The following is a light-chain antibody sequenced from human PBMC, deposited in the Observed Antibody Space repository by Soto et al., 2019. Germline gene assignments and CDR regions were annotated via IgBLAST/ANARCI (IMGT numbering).Light chain of an antibody. CDR1: QSIRSY. Sequence: DIQMTQSPASLSASVGDRVTITCRASQSIRSYLNWYQQKPGKAPKLLIYAASSLQSGVPSRFSGSGSGTDFTLTISSLQPEDFATYYCQQSYSTPGTFGQGTKVDIK. V-gene: IGKV1-39*01. CDR3: QQSYSTPGT. J-gene: IGKJ1*01. CDR2: AAS.